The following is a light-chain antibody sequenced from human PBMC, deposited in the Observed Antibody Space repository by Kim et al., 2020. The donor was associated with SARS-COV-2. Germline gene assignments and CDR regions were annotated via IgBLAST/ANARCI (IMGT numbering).Light chain of an antibody. CDR1: QSISSW. J-gene: IGKJ1*01. CDR2: KAC. V-gene: IGKV1-5*03. Sequence: DIQMTQSPSTLSASVGDRVTITCRASQSISSWLAWYQQKPGKVPKLLIYKACSLESGVPSRFSGSGSGTEFTLTISSLQPDDFATYYCQQYNSYSRTFGQGTKVDIK. CDR3: QQYNSYSRT.